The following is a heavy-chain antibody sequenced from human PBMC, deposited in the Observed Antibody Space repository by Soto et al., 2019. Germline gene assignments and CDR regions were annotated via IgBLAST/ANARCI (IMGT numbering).Heavy chain of an antibody. CDR1: GFTFSSYS. CDR2: ISSSSSYI. J-gene: IGHJ4*02. CDR3: AREGLYYYGSGSYYYYFDY. Sequence: GGSLRLSCAASGFTFSSYSMNWVRPAPGKGLEWVSSISSSSSYIYYADSVKGRFTISRDNAKNSLYLQMNSLRAEDTAVYYCAREGLYYYGSGSYYYYFDYWGQGTLVTVSS. V-gene: IGHV3-21*01. D-gene: IGHD3-10*01.